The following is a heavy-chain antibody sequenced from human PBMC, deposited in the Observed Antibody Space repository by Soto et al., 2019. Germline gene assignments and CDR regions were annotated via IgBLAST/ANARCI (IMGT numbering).Heavy chain of an antibody. D-gene: IGHD3-22*01. CDR3: ARDQGGLYYDSCGYQTYGRDV. V-gene: IGHV1-69*13. CDR1: GGTFSSYA. Sequence: GASVKVSCKASGGTFSSYAISWVRQAPGQGLEWMGGIIPIFGTANYAQKFQGRVTITADESTSTAYMELSSLRSEDTAVDYCARDQGGLYYDSCGYQTYGRDVWGKGTTVTVSS. J-gene: IGHJ6*04. CDR2: IIPIFGTA.